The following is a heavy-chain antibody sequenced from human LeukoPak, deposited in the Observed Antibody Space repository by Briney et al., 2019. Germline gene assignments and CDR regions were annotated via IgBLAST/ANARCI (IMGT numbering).Heavy chain of an antibody. J-gene: IGHJ4*02. D-gene: IGHD6-19*01. CDR1: GGSFSGYY. V-gene: IGHV4-34*01. Sequence: SETLSLTCAVYGGSFSGYYWSWIRQPPGKGLEWIGEINHSGSTYYNPSLKSRVTISVDTSKNQFSLKLSSVTAADTAVYYCARHFLGRAVAGLFDYWGQGTLVTVSS. CDR2: INHSGST. CDR3: ARHFLGRAVAGLFDY.